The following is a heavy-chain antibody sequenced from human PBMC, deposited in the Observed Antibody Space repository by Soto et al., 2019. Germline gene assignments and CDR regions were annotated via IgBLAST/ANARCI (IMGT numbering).Heavy chain of an antibody. V-gene: IGHV4-61*01. Sequence: SETLSLTCRVSGASVSSETHFWTWIRQPPGKGLEWIGYVYRTGITNSNPALTSRVTVSADRSKNQFSLTLRSVTAADTAVYYCVREDMSGTYYFDYWGPGTQVTVSP. CDR2: VYRTGIT. CDR1: GASVSSETHF. D-gene: IGHD1-26*01. J-gene: IGHJ4*02. CDR3: VREDMSGTYYFDY.